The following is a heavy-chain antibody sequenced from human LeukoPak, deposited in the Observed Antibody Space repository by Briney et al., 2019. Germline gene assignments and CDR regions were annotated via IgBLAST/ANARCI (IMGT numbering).Heavy chain of an antibody. CDR3: AKAPGYSSGWYEY. D-gene: IGHD6-19*01. CDR1: GFTFSSYG. CDR2: IWYDGSNK. V-gene: IGHV3-33*03. J-gene: IGHJ4*02. Sequence: GGSLRLSCAASGFTFSSYGMHWVRQAPGRGLEWVAVIWYDGSNKYYADSVKGRFTISRDNAKNSLYLQMNSLRAEDTALYYCAKAPGYSSGWYEYWGQGTLVTVSS.